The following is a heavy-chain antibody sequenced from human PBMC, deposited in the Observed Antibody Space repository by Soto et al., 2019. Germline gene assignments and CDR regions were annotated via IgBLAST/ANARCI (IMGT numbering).Heavy chain of an antibody. CDR1: GFTVSSNY. Sequence: GGSLRLSCAASGFTVSSNYMSWVRQAPGKGLEWVSVIYSGGSTYYADSVKGRFTISRDNSKNTLDLQMNSLRVEDTAVYYCAREGTEAVHFDYWGQGALVTVSS. V-gene: IGHV3-53*01. CDR3: AREGTEAVHFDY. D-gene: IGHD6-19*01. J-gene: IGHJ4*02. CDR2: IYSGGST.